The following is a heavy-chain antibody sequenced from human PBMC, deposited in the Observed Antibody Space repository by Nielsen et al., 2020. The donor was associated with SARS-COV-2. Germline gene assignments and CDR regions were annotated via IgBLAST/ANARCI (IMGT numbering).Heavy chain of an antibody. CDR1: GGSISSSSYY. J-gene: IGHJ4*02. V-gene: IGHV4-39*07. D-gene: IGHD2-2*01. CDR2: IYYSGST. CDR3: AREYCSSTSCHDDY. Sequence: SETLSLTCTVSGGSISSSSYYWGWIRQPPGKGLEWIGSIYYSGSTYYNPSLKSRVTISVDTSKNQFSLKLSSVTAADTAVYYCAREYCSSTSCHDDYWGQGTLVTVSS.